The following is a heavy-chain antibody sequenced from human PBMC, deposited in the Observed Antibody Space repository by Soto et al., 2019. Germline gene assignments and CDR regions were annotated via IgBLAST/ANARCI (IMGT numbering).Heavy chain of an antibody. J-gene: IGHJ4*02. CDR1: DGSITSTSYY. CDR3: VRVGYCTNGICNCDY. V-gene: IGHV4-39*01. CDR2: IYYSGST. D-gene: IGHD2-8*01. Sequence: QVQLQESGPGLVKPSDTLSLTCLVSDGSITSTSYYWGWIRQSPGKGLQWIGSIYYSGSTYYNPSLKSRVTISIDTSKNQFSLNLRSVTAADTAIYYCVRVGYCTNGICNCDYWAQGTVVTVSS.